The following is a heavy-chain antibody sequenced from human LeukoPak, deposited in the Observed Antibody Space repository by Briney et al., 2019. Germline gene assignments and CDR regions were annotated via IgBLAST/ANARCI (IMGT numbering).Heavy chain of an antibody. Sequence: GGSLRLSCIASGFTFNTYTMTWVRQAPGKGLEWVSSISHSNSYIFYGDSVKGRFTISRDNAKNSLYLQMSSLRAEDTAVYYCTRDPTQYLRYGYFDYWGQGTLVTVSS. CDR2: ISHSNSYI. J-gene: IGHJ4*02. D-gene: IGHD4-11*01. CDR3: TRDPTQYLRYGYFDY. V-gene: IGHV3-21*01. CDR1: GFTFNTYT.